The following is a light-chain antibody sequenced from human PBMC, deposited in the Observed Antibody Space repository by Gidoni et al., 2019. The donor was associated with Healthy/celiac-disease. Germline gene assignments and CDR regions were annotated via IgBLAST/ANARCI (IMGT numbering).Light chain of an antibody. Sequence: SPDSLAVSLGERATINCKSSQSVLYSSNTKNYLAWYQQKPGQPPKLLIYWASTRESGVPDRFSGSGSGTDFTLTISSLQAEDVAVYYCQQYYSTPPTFXXXTKVEIK. CDR2: WAS. CDR3: QQYYSTPPT. J-gene: IGKJ1*01. V-gene: IGKV4-1*01. CDR1: QSVLYSSNTKNY.